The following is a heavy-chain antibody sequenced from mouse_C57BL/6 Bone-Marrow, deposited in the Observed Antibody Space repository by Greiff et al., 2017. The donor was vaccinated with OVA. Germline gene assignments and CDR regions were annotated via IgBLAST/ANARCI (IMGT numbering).Heavy chain of an antibody. J-gene: IGHJ2*01. CDR2: IDPSDGDT. V-gene: IGHV1-69*01. Sequence: QVQLQQPGAELVMPGASVKLSCKASGYTFTSYWMHWVKQRPGQGLEWIGEIDPSDGDTNYNQKFKGKSTLTVDKSSSTAYMQLSSLSSEDSAVYYGARCHYSNDGDYLDYWGQGTTLTVSS. CDR3: ARCHYSNDGDYLDY. D-gene: IGHD2-12*01. CDR1: GYTFTSYW.